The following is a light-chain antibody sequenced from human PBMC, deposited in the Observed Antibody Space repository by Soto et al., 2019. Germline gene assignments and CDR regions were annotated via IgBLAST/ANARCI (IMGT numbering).Light chain of an antibody. Sequence: DIVVTQTPLSSPVALGQAASISCRSSQSLVHKDGNTYLSWFHQRPGQPPRLLIYKVSVRFSGVPDRFSGSGAGTDFTLTISRLEPEDFAVYYCQQYGSSPTFGQGTKVDIK. J-gene: IGKJ1*01. CDR1: QSLVHKDGNTY. V-gene: IGKV2-24*01. CDR2: KVS. CDR3: QQYGSSPT.